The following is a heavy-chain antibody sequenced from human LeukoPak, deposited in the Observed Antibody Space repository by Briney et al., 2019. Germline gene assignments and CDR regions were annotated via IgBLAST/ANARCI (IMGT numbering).Heavy chain of an antibody. D-gene: IGHD1/OR15-1a*01. Sequence: ASVKVSCTASGYTFTSYGISWVRQAPGQGLEWMGWISAYNGNTNYAQKLQGRVTMTTDTSTSTAYMELRSLRSDDTAVYYCARALRITGTSAQYYYYYGMDVWGQGTTVTVSS. J-gene: IGHJ6*02. CDR2: ISAYNGNT. CDR3: ARALRITGTSAQYYYYYGMDV. V-gene: IGHV1-18*01. CDR1: GYTFTSYG.